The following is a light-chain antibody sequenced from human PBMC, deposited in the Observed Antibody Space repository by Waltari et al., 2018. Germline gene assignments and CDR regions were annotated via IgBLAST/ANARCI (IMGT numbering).Light chain of an antibody. CDR2: GAS. CDR3: QQYNNWPLLT. J-gene: IGKJ4*01. V-gene: IGKV3-15*01. CDR1: RTVSSN. Sequence: EIVMTQSPATLSVSPGERATLPCRASRTVSSNLAWYQQKPGQAPRLLIFGASSRVTGIPARFSGSGSGTEFTLTISSLQSEDFAVYYCQQYNNWPLLTFGGGTRVEIK.